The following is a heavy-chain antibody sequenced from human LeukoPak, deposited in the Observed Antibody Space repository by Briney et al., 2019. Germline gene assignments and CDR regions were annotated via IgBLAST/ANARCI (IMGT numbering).Heavy chain of an antibody. Sequence: GRSLRLSCAASGFAVSNNYMTWVCQGPGKGLERVSIIFAGVGTYYADSVRGRFTISRDNSQNTLYLQMNSLEAEDAAVYYCARGDRGTGQLFDYWGQGTLVTVS. V-gene: IGHV3-53*01. CDR2: IFAGVGT. CDR3: ARGDRGTGQLFDY. J-gene: IGHJ4*02. D-gene: IGHD1-1*01. CDR1: GFAVSNNY.